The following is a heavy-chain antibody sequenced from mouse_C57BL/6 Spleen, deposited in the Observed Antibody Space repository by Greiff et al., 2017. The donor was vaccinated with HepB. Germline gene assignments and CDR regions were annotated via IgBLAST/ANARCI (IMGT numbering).Heavy chain of an antibody. CDR2: IRLKSDNYAT. V-gene: IGHV6-3*01. J-gene: IGHJ2*01. CDR1: GFTFSNYW. CDR3: AYYSNYGRYYFDY. Sequence: EVKVEESGGGLVQPGGSMKLSCVASGFTFSNYWMNWVRQSPEKGLEWVAQIRLKSDNYATHYAESVKGRFTISRDDSKSSVYLQMNNLRAEDTGIYYCAYYSNYGRYYFDYWGQGTTLTVSS. D-gene: IGHD2-5*01.